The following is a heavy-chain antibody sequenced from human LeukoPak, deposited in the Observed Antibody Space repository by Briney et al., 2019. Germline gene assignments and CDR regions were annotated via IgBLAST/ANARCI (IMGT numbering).Heavy chain of an antibody. CDR1: GFTFSSYW. D-gene: IGHD6-19*01. Sequence: GGSLRLSCAASGFTFSSYWMSWVRQAPGKGLEWVANIKQDGSEKYYVDSVKGRFTISRDNAKNSLYLQMNSLRAEDTAVYYCARPGIAVAGTYAFDIWGQGTMVTDSS. CDR2: IKQDGSEK. CDR3: ARPGIAVAGTYAFDI. V-gene: IGHV3-7*01. J-gene: IGHJ3*02.